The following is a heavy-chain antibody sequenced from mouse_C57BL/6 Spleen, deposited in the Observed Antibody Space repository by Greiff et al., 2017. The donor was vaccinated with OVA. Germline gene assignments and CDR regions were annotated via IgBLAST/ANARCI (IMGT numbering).Heavy chain of an antibody. CDR2: IYPGGGYT. Sequence: QVQLKESGAELVRPGTSVKMSCKASGYTFTNYWIGWAKQRPGHGLEWIGDIYPGGGYTNYNEKFKGKATLTADKSSSTAYMQFSSLTSEDSAIYYCARCYYGSSPYYAMDYWGQGTSVTVSS. J-gene: IGHJ4*01. CDR1: GYTFTNYW. V-gene: IGHV1-63*01. D-gene: IGHD1-1*01. CDR3: ARCYYGSSPYYAMDY.